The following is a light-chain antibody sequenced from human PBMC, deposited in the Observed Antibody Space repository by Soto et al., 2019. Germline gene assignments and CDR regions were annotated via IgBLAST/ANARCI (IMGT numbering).Light chain of an antibody. J-gene: IGKJ5*01. CDR1: QSVSSSY. Sequence: EIVLTQSPGTLSLSPGERATLSCRASQSVSSSYLAWYQQKPGQAPRLLIYGASSRATGIPDRFSGSGSGTDFTLTISRLEPADSAVYFCQQYGGSPITFGQGTRLEIK. V-gene: IGKV3-20*01. CDR2: GAS. CDR3: QQYGGSPIT.